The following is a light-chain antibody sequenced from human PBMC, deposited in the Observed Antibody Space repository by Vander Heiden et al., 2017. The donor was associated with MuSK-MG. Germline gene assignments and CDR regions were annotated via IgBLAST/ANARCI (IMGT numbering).Light chain of an antibody. V-gene: IGKV3-20*01. Sequence: EIVLTQTPGTLSLSPGERATLSCRASLNVPSNYLAWYLQKPGQAPRLLIYAASKRANGIPDRFSDSGSGTDFTLTGSRLEPEDFAVYYWQQDCSSVTFGQGTKVEFK. CDR3: QQDCSSVT. J-gene: IGKJ1*01. CDR1: LNVPSNY. CDR2: AAS.